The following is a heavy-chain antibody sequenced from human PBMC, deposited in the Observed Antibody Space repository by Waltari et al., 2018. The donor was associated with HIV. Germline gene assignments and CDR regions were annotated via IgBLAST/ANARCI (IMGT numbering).Heavy chain of an antibody. CDR2: MSPNSGNA. Sequence: QVQLVQSGAEVKKPGASVKVSCEASGYTFINNDINWVRQATGQGLVWMGWMSPNSGNAGYAPNFQGRVTMTRNTSTTTAYMELTDLRSADTAVYFCARGRGRYDFWSGYSSPGDAFDIWGQGTVVIVSS. D-gene: IGHD3-3*01. V-gene: IGHV1-8*01. CDR1: GYTFINND. J-gene: IGHJ3*02. CDR3: ARGRGRYDFWSGYSSPGDAFDI.